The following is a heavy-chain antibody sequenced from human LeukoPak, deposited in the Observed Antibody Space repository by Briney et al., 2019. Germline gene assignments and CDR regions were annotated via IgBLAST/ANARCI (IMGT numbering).Heavy chain of an antibody. J-gene: IGHJ3*02. CDR2: ISYDGSNK. Sequence: GGSLRLSCAASGFTFSSYAMHWVRQAPGKGLEWVAVISYDGSNKYYADSVKGRFTISRDNSKNTLYLQMNSLRAEDTAVYYWAREARWPDAFDIWGQGTMVTVSS. V-gene: IGHV3-30-3*01. CDR1: GFTFSSYA. CDR3: AREARWPDAFDI. D-gene: IGHD5-24*01.